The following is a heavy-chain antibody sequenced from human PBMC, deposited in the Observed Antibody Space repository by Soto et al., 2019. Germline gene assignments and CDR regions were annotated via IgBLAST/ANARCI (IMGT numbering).Heavy chain of an antibody. V-gene: IGHV3-23*01. CDR3: AKHGGPSYSYYMDV. J-gene: IGHJ6*03. CDR2: IRGSGDVT. D-gene: IGHD3-3*01. CDR1: GFTFSNYA. Sequence: EVQLLESGGGLVQPGGSLRLSCAASGFTFSNYAMTWVRQAPGKGLEWVSVIRGSGDVTYYADSVQGRFAISRDNSKNTLYLQMNIRRDEDTAIYYCAKHGGPSYSYYMDVWGKGTTVTVSS.